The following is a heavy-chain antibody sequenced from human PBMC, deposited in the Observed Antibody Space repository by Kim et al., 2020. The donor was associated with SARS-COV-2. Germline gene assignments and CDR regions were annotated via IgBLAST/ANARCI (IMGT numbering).Heavy chain of an antibody. J-gene: IGHJ3*02. Sequence: SVKVSCKASGGTFSSYAISWVRQAPGQGLEWMGRIIPILGIANYAQKFQGRVTITADKSTSTAYMELSSLRSEDTAVYYCARDTVVLRYFDWNNAFDIWGQVTMVTVSS. CDR1: GGTFSSYA. V-gene: IGHV1-69*04. CDR2: IIPILGIA. CDR3: ARDTVVLRYFDWNNAFDI. D-gene: IGHD3-9*01.